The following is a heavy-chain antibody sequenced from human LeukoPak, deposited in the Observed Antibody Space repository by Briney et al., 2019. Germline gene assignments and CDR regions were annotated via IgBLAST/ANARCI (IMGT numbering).Heavy chain of an antibody. D-gene: IGHD3-10*01. CDR3: ARDLSAGGNIIRVGY. Sequence: ASVKVSCKASGYTFTGYYLHWVRQAPGQGLEWMGRINPNSCGSNHAQKVQGRVTMTRDTSISTAYKELSRLRSDDTAVYYCARDLSAGGNIIRVGYWGQGTQVTVFS. CDR2: INPNSCGS. V-gene: IGHV1-2*06. J-gene: IGHJ4*02. CDR1: GYTFTGYY.